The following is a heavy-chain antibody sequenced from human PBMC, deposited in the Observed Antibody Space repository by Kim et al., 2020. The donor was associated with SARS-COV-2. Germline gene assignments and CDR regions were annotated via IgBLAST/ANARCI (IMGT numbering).Heavy chain of an antibody. Sequence: GGSLRLSCAASGFTFSSYWMSWVRQAPGKGLEWVANIKQDGSEKYYVDSVKGRFTISRDNAKNSLYLQMNSLRAEDTAVYYCARDSMVAATAYYYYGMDVWGQGTTVTVSS. CDR1: GFTFSSYW. CDR2: IKQDGSEK. D-gene: IGHD2-15*01. CDR3: ARDSMVAATAYYYYGMDV. V-gene: IGHV3-7*03. J-gene: IGHJ6*02.